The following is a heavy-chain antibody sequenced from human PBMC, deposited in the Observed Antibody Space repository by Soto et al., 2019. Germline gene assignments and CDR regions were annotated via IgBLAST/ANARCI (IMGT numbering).Heavy chain of an antibody. CDR1: GYTFTSYY. V-gene: IGHV1-46*01. Sequence: ASVKVSCKASGYTFTSYYMHWVRQAPGQGLEWMGIINPSGGSTSYAQKFQGRVTMTRDTSTSTVYMELSSLRSEDTAVYYCARAVGRQPLVHTCLDPWAQGTLVPVSP. CDR3: ARAVGRQPLVHTCLDP. J-gene: IGHJ5*02. D-gene: IGHD6-13*01. CDR2: INPSGGST.